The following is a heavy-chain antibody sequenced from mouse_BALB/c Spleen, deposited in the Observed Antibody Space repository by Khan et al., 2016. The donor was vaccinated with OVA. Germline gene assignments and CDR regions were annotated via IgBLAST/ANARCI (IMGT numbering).Heavy chain of an antibody. CDR2: IWGGGTT. CDR1: GFSLTDYG. D-gene: IGHD2-10*02. J-gene: IGHJ4*01. Sequence: VKLVESGPGLVAPSQNLSITCTVSGFSLTDYGVSWIRQPPGKGLEWLGVIWGGGTTYYNSALKSRLSISKDNSKSQVFLKMNSLQTDDTAMYYCAKGVWSYYFALDYWGQGTSVTVSS. CDR3: AKGVWSYYFALDY. V-gene: IGHV2-6-5*01.